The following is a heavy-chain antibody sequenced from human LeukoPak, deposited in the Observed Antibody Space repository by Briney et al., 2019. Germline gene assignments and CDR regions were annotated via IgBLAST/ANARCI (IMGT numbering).Heavy chain of an antibody. CDR1: GFSFSKYG. V-gene: IGHV3-33*01. D-gene: IGHD2-21*01. CDR2: IWYDGHNK. Sequence: GGSLRLSCVASGFSFSKYGMHWVRQAPGKGLQWLAIIWYDGHNKYYADSVKGRFTISRDNSKNTLFLEMSDLKAEDTAVYYCAREWGLIAVAGGPGYWGQGTLVTVSS. J-gene: IGHJ4*02. CDR3: AREWGLIAVAGGPGY.